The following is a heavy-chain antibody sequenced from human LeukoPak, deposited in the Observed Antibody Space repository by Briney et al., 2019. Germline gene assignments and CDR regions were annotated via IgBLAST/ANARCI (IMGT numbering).Heavy chain of an antibody. J-gene: IGHJ4*02. D-gene: IGHD3-22*01. CDR3: AREEKDYYDSSGYYFGFDY. V-gene: IGHV4-4*08. CDR2: IYYGGST. Sequence: SETLSLTCTVSGASISTYHWSWIRQPPGKGLEWIGYIYYGGSTNYNPSLKSRVTISVDTFKNQFSLKLSSVTAADTAVYYCAREEKDYYDSSGYYFGFDYWGQGTLVTVSS. CDR1: GASISTYH.